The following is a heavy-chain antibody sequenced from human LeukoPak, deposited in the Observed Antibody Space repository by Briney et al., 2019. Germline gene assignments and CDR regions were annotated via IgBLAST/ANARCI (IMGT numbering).Heavy chain of an antibody. CDR1: GGTFSSYA. Sequence: GSSVKLSCNSAGGTFSSYAISWVRQAPGQGLELMGGIIPIFGTANYAQKFQGRVTITTDESTSTAYMELSSLRSEDTAVYYCARGGGTEEGAFDIWGQGTMVTVSS. V-gene: IGHV1-69*05. J-gene: IGHJ3*02. CDR3: ARGGGTEEGAFDI. D-gene: IGHD1-26*01. CDR2: IIPIFGTA.